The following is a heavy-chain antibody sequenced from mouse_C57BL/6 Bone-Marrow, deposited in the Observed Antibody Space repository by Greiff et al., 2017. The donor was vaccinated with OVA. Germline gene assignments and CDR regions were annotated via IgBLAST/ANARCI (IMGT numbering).Heavy chain of an antibody. CDR2: ILPGSGST. J-gene: IGHJ3*01. CDR3: ARSAYYSKRAWFAY. CDR1: GYTFTGYW. Sequence: QVQLQQSGAELMKPGASVKLSCKATGYTFTGYWIEWVKQRPGHGLEWIGEILPGSGSTHYNEKFKGKATFTADTSSNTAYMQLSILTTEDSAIYYCARSAYYSKRAWFAYWGQGTLVTVSA. D-gene: IGHD2-5*01. V-gene: IGHV1-9*01.